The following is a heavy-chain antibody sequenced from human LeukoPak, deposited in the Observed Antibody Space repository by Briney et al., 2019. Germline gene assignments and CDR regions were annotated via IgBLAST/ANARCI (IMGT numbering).Heavy chain of an antibody. CDR3: ARGVAVATWFDP. D-gene: IGHD6-19*01. V-gene: IGHV4-59*01. CDR2: VYYSGTT. J-gene: IGHJ5*02. CDR1: GASISSYY. Sequence: SETLSLTCTVSGASISSYYWNWIRQPPGKGLEWIGYVYYSGTTNYNPPLKSRVSMSVDTSKSQFSLKLTSVTAADTAVYYCARGVAVATWFDPWGQGTLVTVST.